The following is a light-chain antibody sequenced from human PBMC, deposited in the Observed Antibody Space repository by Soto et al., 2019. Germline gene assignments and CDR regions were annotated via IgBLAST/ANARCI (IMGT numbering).Light chain of an antibody. Sequence: EVVLTQSPATLSLSPGDRAALSCKASQSVHNDLDWYQQKPGQAPRLLIYGASNRAAGIPARFSGSGSGTDFTLTINSIEPEDFAVYYCQQRSNWPPITFGQGTRLEIK. CDR2: GAS. V-gene: IGKV3-11*01. CDR3: QQRSNWPPIT. CDR1: QSVHND. J-gene: IGKJ5*01.